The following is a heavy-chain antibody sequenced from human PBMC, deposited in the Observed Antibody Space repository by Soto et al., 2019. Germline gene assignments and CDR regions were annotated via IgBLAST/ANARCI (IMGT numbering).Heavy chain of an antibody. J-gene: IGHJ4*02. V-gene: IGHV1-18*04. Sequence: MVSCKAPGYTFTSYGISWVRQAPGQGLERMGWISAYNGNTNYAQKLQGRVTMTTHTSTSTAYMELRSLRSDDTAVYYCARAPKGGRPQYYFDYWGQGTLVTVSS. CDR2: ISAYNGNT. CDR1: GYTFTSYG. CDR3: ARAPKGGRPQYYFDY. D-gene: IGHD3-16*01.